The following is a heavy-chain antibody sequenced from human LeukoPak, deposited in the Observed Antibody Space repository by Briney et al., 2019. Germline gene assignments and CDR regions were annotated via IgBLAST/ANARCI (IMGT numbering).Heavy chain of an antibody. Sequence: PGGSLRLSCAASGFTFSSYEMNWVRQAPGKGLEWVSYISSSGSTIYYADSVKGRFTISRDNAKNSLYLQMNSLRAEDTAVYYCARQYYDFWSGYWPAGAFDIWGQGTMVTVSS. V-gene: IGHV3-48*03. CDR2: ISSSGSTI. J-gene: IGHJ3*02. D-gene: IGHD3-3*01. CDR3: ARQYYDFWSGYWPAGAFDI. CDR1: GFTFSSYE.